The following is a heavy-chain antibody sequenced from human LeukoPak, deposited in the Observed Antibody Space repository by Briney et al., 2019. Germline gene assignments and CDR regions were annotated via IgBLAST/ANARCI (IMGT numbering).Heavy chain of an antibody. D-gene: IGHD6-13*01. CDR3: ARVLKPSSSWYNYYYGMDV. J-gene: IGHJ6*02. CDR1: GFTFSDYY. V-gene: IGHV3-11*01. Sequence: GWAVPVSCVDSGFTFSDYYMSEIRPARGQELEKVSYISSSGSTIYYADSVKGRFTISRDNAKNSLYLQMNSLRAEDTAVYYCARVLKPSSSWYNYYYGMDVWGQGTTVTVSS. CDR2: ISSSGSTI.